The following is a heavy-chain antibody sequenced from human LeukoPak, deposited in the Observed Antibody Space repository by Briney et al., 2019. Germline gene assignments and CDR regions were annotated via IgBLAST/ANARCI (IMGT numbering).Heavy chain of an antibody. V-gene: IGHV1-69*06. D-gene: IGHD3-10*01. CDR1: GGTFISYA. CDR3: ASRSGSYSIDY. Sequence: SVKVSCKASGGTFISYAISWVRQAPGQGLEWMGGIIPIFGTANYAQKFQGRVTITADKSTSTAYMELSSLRSEDTAVYYCASRSGSYSIDYWGQGTLVTVSS. J-gene: IGHJ4*02. CDR2: IIPIFGTA.